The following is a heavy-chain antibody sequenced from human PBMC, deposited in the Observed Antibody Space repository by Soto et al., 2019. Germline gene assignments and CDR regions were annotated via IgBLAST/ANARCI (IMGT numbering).Heavy chain of an antibody. CDR3: VRAGAKNLRDRFEP. V-gene: IGHV4-4*07. Sequence: SETMSLTCLVSGASLSRYYWSWNSQLPGKGMEWIRRIYATGDTDYTPSLKSRISMSGAMSKSPFSRTLRSVTAADTAIYYCVRAGAKNLRDRFEPWGRGILVTVSS. CDR2: IYATGDT. D-gene: IGHD7-27*01. CDR1: GASLSRYY. J-gene: IGHJ5*02.